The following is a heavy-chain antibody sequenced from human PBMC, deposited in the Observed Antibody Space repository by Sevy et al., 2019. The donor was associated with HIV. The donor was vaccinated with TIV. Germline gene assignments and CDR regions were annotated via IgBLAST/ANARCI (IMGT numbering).Heavy chain of an antibody. CDR1: GFIFSDYN. CDR2: ISSTSTYT. V-gene: IGHV3-11*06. CDR3: SRRPTSTGPPRFDY. D-gene: IGHD2-8*02. Sequence: RGCLRLSCAASGFIFSDYNMGWIRQAPGKGLEWVSYISSTSTYTKYADSVKGRFTISRYNAKNSLFLQINSLRAEDTAVYYCSRRPTSTGPPRFDYWGQGTLVTVSS. J-gene: IGHJ4*02.